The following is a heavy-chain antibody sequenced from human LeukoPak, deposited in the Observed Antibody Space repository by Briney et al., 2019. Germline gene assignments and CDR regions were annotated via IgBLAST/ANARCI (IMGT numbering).Heavy chain of an antibody. Sequence: ASGTLSFTCTVSGGAISSYYWSWIRQPPGKGLEWIGYIYCSGRTNYNPSLKSQVTISADTSKNQFSLKLSSVTAADTAVYYCARVYSNYIRHMDVWGKGTTVTVSS. CDR1: GGAISSYY. CDR3: ARVYSNYIRHMDV. J-gene: IGHJ6*03. D-gene: IGHD4-11*01. V-gene: IGHV4-59*01. CDR2: IYCSGRT.